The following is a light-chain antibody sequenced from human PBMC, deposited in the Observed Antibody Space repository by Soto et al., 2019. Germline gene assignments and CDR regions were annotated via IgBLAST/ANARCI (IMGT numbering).Light chain of an antibody. CDR3: SSYISCSIYV. V-gene: IGLV2-14*01. Sequence: QSVLTQPASVSGSPGQSITISCTGTSSDVGGYNYVSWYQQHPGKAPKLMIYDVSNRPSGVSNRFSGSKSGNTASLTISGLQVENVSVYYCSSYISCSIYVFGTGTK. CDR2: DVS. J-gene: IGLJ1*01. CDR1: SSDVGGYNY.